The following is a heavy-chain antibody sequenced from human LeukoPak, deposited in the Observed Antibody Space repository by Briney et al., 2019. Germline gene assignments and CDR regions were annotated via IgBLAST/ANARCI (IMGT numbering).Heavy chain of an antibody. D-gene: IGHD6-6*01. V-gene: IGHV3-23*01. CDR3: AKRVAARSGANDY. CDR2: ITANGDST. Sequence: PGGSLRLSGAASGFTFSSYAMSWVRQAPGKGLEWVSSITANGDSTYYADSVEGRFTISRDNSKNTLCLQMNSLRAEDTAVYYCAKRVAARSGANDYWGQGTLVTVSS. J-gene: IGHJ4*02. CDR1: GFTFSSYA.